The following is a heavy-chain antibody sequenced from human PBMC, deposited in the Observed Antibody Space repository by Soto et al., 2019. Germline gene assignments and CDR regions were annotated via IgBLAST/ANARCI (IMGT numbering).Heavy chain of an antibody. Sequence: TLSLTCTVSGGSISSGDYYWSWIRQPPGKGLEWIGYIYYSGSTYYNPSLKSRVTISVDTSKNQFSLKLSSVTAADTAVYYCARDWIVVVPAADHYYYYGMDVWGQGTTVTVSS. CDR2: IYYSGST. CDR3: ARDWIVVVPAADHYYYYGMDV. CDR1: GGSISSGDYY. V-gene: IGHV4-30-4*01. D-gene: IGHD2-2*01. J-gene: IGHJ6*02.